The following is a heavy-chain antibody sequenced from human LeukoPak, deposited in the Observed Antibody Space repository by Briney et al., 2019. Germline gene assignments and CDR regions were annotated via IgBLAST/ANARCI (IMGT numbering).Heavy chain of an antibody. D-gene: IGHD3-10*01. V-gene: IGHV5-51*01. CDR2: IYPADSDT. J-gene: IGHJ4*02. CDR3: ARLPLTLYGSGSYYFDY. Sequence: GESLKISCEGSGGSFTKFWIGWVRQMPGKGLELMGIIYPADSDTRYSPSFQGQVTISADKSISTAYLQWSSLKASDTAMYYCARLPLTLYGSGSYYFDYWGQGTLVTVSS. CDR1: GGSFTKFW.